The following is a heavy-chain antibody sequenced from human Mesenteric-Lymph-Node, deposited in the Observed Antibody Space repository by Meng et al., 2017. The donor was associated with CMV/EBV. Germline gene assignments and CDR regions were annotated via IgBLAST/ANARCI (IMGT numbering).Heavy chain of an antibody. D-gene: IGHD4-17*01. J-gene: IGHJ3*02. Sequence: GSLRLSCTVSGGSVSSSSYYWSWIRQPPGKGLEWIGSIYHSGSTYYNPSLKSRVTISVDTSKNQFSLKLSSVTAADTAVYYCARDFFVRKTPGDPIWGQGTMVTVSS. CDR3: ARDFFVRKTPGDPI. CDR2: IYHSGST. CDR1: GGSVSSSSYY. V-gene: IGHV4-39*07.